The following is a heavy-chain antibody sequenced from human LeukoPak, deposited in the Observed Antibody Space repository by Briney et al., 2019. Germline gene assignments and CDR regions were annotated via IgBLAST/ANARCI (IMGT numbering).Heavy chain of an antibody. CDR2: INSDGSST. CDR3: ARGGFDSSGYYPFDY. J-gene: IGHJ4*02. Sequence: GGSLRLSCAASGFTFSSYWMHWVRQAPGKGLVWVSRINSDGSSTSYADSVKGRFTVSRDNAKNTLYLQMNSLRAEDTAVYYCARGGFDSSGYYPFDYWGQGTLVTVSS. D-gene: IGHD3-22*01. CDR1: GFTFSSYW. V-gene: IGHV3-74*01.